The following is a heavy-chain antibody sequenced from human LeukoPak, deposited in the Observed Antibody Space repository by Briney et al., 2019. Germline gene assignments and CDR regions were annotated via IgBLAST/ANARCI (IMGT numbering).Heavy chain of an antibody. D-gene: IGHD1-1*01. J-gene: IGHJ4*02. Sequence: GGSLRLSCTASGFPFSDYSMNWVRQAPGKGLEWISYIGISSGNTKYADSVRGRFTISADNAKNSLYLQMNTLRVEDTAVYYCARDHNYAFDNWGQGTLVSVSS. CDR2: IGISSGNT. CDR1: GFPFSDYS. V-gene: IGHV3-48*04. CDR3: ARDHNYAFDN.